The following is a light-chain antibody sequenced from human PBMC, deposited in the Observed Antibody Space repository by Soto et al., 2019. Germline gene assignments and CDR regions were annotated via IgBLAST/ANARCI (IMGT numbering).Light chain of an antibody. V-gene: IGLV2-8*01. J-gene: IGLJ3*02. CDR3: SSYARNRDIL. CDR2: EVS. CDR1: SSDVGGYNY. Sequence: QSALTQPPSASGSPGQSVAISCTGISSDVGGYNYVSWYQQHPGKAPKLMIYEVSKRPSGVPDRFSGSKSGNTASLTVSGLQAEDEADYYCSSYARNRDILFGGGTKLTVL.